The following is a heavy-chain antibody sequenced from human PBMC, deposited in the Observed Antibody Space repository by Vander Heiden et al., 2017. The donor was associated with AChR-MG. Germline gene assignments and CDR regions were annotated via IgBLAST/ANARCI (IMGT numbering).Heavy chain of an antibody. CDR2: IWYDGTKK. J-gene: IGHJ4*02. D-gene: IGHD3-16*02. V-gene: IGHV3-33*01. CDR3: ARQGGFGAVIVNGFDD. CDR1: GFTFNTSG. Sequence: QVQLVESGGGVVQPGRSLSLSCVSSGFTFNTSGMHWVRQAPGRGLEWVALIWYDGTKKNYRDSVKGRFTISRDNSKNTLYLHMNSLRAEDTAVYYCARQGGFGAVIVNGFDDWGQGNLVTVSS.